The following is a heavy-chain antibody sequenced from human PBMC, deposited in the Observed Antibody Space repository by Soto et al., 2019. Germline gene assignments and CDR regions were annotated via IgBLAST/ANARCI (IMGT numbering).Heavy chain of an antibody. Sequence: SETLSLTCTVSGGSISSYYWSWIRQPPGEGLEWIGYIYYSGSTNYNPSLKSRVTISVDTSKNQFSLKLSSVTAADTAVYYCATNGGIAVAGTTHRPEYFQHWGQGTLVTVSS. CDR3: ATNGGIAVAGTTHRPEYFQH. J-gene: IGHJ1*01. CDR1: GGSISSYY. D-gene: IGHD6-19*01. V-gene: IGHV4-59*08. CDR2: IYYSGST.